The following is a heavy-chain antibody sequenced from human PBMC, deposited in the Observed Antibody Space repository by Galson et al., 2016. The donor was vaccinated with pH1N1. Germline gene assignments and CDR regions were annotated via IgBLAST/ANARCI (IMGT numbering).Heavy chain of an antibody. V-gene: IGHV6-1*01. D-gene: IGHD6-19*01. Sequence: AISGDSVSSTSAAWNWIRQSPSRGLEWLGRTYYRSKWFYNYAVSVQGRITINPDTSKNQFSLQLNSVTPEDTAVYYCARHSPGRAVGVFDCWGQGTLVTVSS. J-gene: IGHJ4*02. CDR2: TYYRSKWFY. CDR1: GDSVSSTSAA. CDR3: ARHSPGRAVGVFDC.